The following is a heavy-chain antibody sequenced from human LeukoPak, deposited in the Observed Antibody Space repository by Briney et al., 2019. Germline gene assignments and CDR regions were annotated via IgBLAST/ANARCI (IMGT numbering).Heavy chain of an antibody. V-gene: IGHV4-34*01. Sequence: SETLSLTCAVYGGSFSGYYWSWIRQPPGKGLEWIGEINHSGSTNYNPSHKSRVTISVDTSKNQFSLKLSSVTAADTAVYYCARILWYFDYWGQGTLVTVSS. D-gene: IGHD3-10*01. CDR2: INHSGST. CDR3: ARILWYFDY. CDR1: GGSFSGYY. J-gene: IGHJ4*02.